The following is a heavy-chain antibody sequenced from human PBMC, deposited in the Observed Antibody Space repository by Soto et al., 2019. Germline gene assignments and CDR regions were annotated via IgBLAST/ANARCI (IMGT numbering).Heavy chain of an antibody. CDR2: INHSGST. J-gene: IGHJ5*02. CDR3: ARDKYYDFWSGFDP. Sequence: SGTLSLTCAVYGGSFSGYYWSWIRQPPGKGLEWIGEINHSGSTNYNPSLKSRVTISVDTSKNQFSLKLSSVTAADTAVYYCARDKYYDFWSGFDPWCQGTLVPVSS. CDR1: GGSFSGYY. D-gene: IGHD3-3*01. V-gene: IGHV4-34*01.